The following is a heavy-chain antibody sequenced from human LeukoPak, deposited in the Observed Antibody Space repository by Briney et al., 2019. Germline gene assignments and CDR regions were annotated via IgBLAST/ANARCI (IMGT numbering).Heavy chain of an antibody. V-gene: IGHV1-8*02. CDR2: MNPNSGNT. Sequence: ASVKVSCKASGYTFTGYYMHWVRQAPGQGLEWMGWMNPNSGNTGYAQKFQGRVTMTRNTSISTAYMELSSLRSEDTAVYYCARGRCSSTSCCGRGGDYWGQGTLVTVSS. D-gene: IGHD2-2*01. CDR3: ARGRCSSTSCCGRGGDY. CDR1: GYTFTGYY. J-gene: IGHJ4*02.